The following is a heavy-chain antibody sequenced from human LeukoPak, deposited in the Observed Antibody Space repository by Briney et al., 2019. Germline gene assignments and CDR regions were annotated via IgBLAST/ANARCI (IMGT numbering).Heavy chain of an antibody. Sequence: ASVKVSCKASGYTFTGYYMHWVRQAPGQGLEWMGWINPNSGGTNYAQKFQGWVTMTRDTSISTAYMELSRLRSDDTAVYYCARVRGDGYNFRGFDYWGQGTLVTVSS. CDR3: ARVRGDGYNFRGFDY. V-gene: IGHV1-2*04. CDR1: GYTFTGYY. D-gene: IGHD5-24*01. CDR2: INPNSGGT. J-gene: IGHJ4*02.